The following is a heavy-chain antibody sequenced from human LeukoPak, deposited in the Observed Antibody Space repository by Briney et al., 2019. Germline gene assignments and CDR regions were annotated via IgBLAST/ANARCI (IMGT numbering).Heavy chain of an antibody. Sequence: SETLSLTCTVSGGSISSYYWSWVRQPPGKGLEWIGSIYHSGITYYNPSLKSRVTISVDTSKNQISLKLNSVTAADTAVYYCGRDSRGPDYWGQGTLVTVSS. CDR3: GRDSRGPDY. J-gene: IGHJ4*02. D-gene: IGHD3-22*01. CDR1: GGSISSYY. CDR2: IYHSGIT. V-gene: IGHV4-59*12.